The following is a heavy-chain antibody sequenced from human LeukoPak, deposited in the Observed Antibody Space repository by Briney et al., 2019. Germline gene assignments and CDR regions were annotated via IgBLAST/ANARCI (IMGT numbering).Heavy chain of an antibody. Sequence: GGSLRLSCAASGFTFSSYAMTWVRQAPGEGLEWVSAISGSGGRTYSADSVKGRFTISRDNSKNTLYLQMNSLRAEDTAVYYCAKDDYYYYGMDVWGQGTTVTVSS. J-gene: IGHJ6*02. CDR3: AKDDYYYYGMDV. V-gene: IGHV3-23*01. CDR1: GFTFSSYA. CDR2: ISGSGGRT.